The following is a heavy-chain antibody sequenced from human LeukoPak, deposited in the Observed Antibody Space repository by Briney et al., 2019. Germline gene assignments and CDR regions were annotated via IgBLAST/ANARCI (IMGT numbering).Heavy chain of an antibody. D-gene: IGHD6-13*01. CDR3: ARTLDVYSSSWYTGSWFDP. CDR2: IYPGDSDT. J-gene: IGHJ5*02. Sequence: GESLKISCKGSGYSFTSYWIGWVRQMPGKCLEWMGIIYPGDSDTRYSPSFQGQVTISADKSISTAYLQWSSLKASDTAMYYCARTLDVYSSSWYTGSWFDPWGQGTLVTVSS. CDR1: GYSFTSYW. V-gene: IGHV5-51*01.